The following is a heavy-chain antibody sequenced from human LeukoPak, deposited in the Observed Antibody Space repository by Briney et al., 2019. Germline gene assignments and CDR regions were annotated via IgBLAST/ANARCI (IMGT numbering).Heavy chain of an antibody. D-gene: IGHD2-2*01. J-gene: IGHJ3*02. Sequence: GSLRLSCVGSGFSFSTYGMTWVRQPPGKGLEWIGYIYYSGSNYYSGSTNYNPSLKSRVTISVDTSKNQFSLKLSSVTAADTAVYYCARYCSSTSCYGSDIWGQGTMVTVSS. CDR3: ARYCSSTSCYGSDI. CDR2: IYYSGSNYYSGST. CDR1: GFSFSTYG. V-gene: IGHV4-59*01.